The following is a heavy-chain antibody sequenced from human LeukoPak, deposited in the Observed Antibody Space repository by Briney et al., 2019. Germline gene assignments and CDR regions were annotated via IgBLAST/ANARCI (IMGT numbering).Heavy chain of an antibody. CDR1: GYTLTELS. CDR2: FAPEDGET. CDR3: ATDPNYYGSGSLDY. J-gene: IGHJ4*02. V-gene: IGHV1-24*01. Sequence: GASVKVSCKVSGYTLTELSIHWVRQAPGEGLEWMGSFAPEDGETIYSQKFQGRVTMTEDTSTDTVYMELSSLSSDDTAVYHCATDPNYYGSGSLDYWGQGTLVNVSS. D-gene: IGHD3-10*01.